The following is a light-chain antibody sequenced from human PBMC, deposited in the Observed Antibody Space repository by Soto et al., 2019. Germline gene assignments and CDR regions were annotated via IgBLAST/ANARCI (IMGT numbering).Light chain of an antibody. CDR3: SSYASSNNFV. Sequence: SVLTQPPSASRSPGQSVTISCTGTNSDVGGYNFVSWYQQHPGKAPKVMIYEVSKRPSGVPDRFSGSKSGNTASLTVSGLQAEDEADYYCSSYASSNNFVFGTGTKVTVL. CDR2: EVS. V-gene: IGLV2-8*02. J-gene: IGLJ1*01. CDR1: NSDVGGYNF.